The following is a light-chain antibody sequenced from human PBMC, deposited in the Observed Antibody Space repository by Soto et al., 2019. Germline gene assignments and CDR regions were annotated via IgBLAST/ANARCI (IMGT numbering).Light chain of an antibody. Sequence: QSALTQPSSLSGSPGQSITISCTGSNSDVGAYNFVSWYQHHPGKAPKLILYEVTTRPSGISSRFSGSKSGNTASLTISGLQADDEANYYCSSYTNNNTTYVFGTGTKVTVL. J-gene: IGLJ1*01. CDR2: EVT. CDR3: SSYTNNNTTYV. V-gene: IGLV2-14*01. CDR1: NSDVGAYNF.